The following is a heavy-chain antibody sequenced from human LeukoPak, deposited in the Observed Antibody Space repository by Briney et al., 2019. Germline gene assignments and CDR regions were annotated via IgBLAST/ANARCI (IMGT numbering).Heavy chain of an antibody. Sequence: GGSLRLSCAASGFTFNSYSMNWVRQAPGKGLEWVSYISSSSNTMYYADSVKGRFTISRDNAKNSLYLQMDSLRDEDTAVYYCARDSAPSGYDYYFDYWGQGTLVTVSS. D-gene: IGHD5-12*01. CDR2: ISSSSNTM. CDR1: GFTFNSYS. J-gene: IGHJ4*02. CDR3: ARDSAPSGYDYYFDY. V-gene: IGHV3-48*02.